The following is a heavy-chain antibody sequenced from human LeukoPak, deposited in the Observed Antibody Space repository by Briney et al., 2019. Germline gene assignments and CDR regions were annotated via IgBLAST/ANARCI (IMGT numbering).Heavy chain of an antibody. J-gene: IGHJ4*02. CDR1: GGSISSYY. V-gene: IGHV4-59*01. D-gene: IGHD3-22*01. Sequence: PSETLSLTCTVSGGSISSYYWSWIRQPPGKGLEWIGYIYYSGSTNYNPSLKSRVTISVDTSKNQFSLKLSSVTAADTAVYYCARAPYYYDSSGYPEGPFDYWGQGTLVTVSS. CDR2: IYYSGST. CDR3: ARAPYYYDSSGYPEGPFDY.